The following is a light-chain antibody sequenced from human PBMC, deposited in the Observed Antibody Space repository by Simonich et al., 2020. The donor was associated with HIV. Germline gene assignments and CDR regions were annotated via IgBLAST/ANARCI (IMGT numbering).Light chain of an antibody. Sequence: DIQMTQSPSTLSASVGDRVTITCRASQSISNWLAWYQQKPGKAPKLLIYKASSLESGVPSRFSGSGSGTQFTLTISSLQPDDFATYYCQQYNSYSWTFGGGTKVEIK. V-gene: IGKV1-5*03. CDR2: KAS. CDR3: QQYNSYSWT. CDR1: QSISNW. J-gene: IGKJ4*02.